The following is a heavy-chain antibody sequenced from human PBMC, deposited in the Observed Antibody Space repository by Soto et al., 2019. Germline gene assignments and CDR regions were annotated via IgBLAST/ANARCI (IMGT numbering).Heavy chain of an antibody. CDR1: GGTFSSYA. J-gene: IGHJ6*02. D-gene: IGHD6-6*01. CDR2: IIPIFGTA. Sequence: QVQLEQSGAEVKKPGSSVKVSCKASGGTFSSYAITWVRQAPGQGLEWMGRIIPIFGTANYNQKFQGRVTITADESTSTAYMELSSLRSEDTAVYYCARNEYSTTFYYSGMDVWGQGTTVTVSS. CDR3: ARNEYSTTFYYSGMDV. V-gene: IGHV1-69*01.